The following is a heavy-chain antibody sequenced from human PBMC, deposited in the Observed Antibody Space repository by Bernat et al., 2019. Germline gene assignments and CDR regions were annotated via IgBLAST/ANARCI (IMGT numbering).Heavy chain of an antibody. CDR1: GFTLSTYW. D-gene: IGHD6-13*01. CDR2: INEGGSEK. J-gene: IGHJ4*02. CDR3: AKGLYSSSWYQIDY. V-gene: IGHV3-7*01. Sequence: EVQLVDSGGGLVQSGGSLRLSCVASGFTLSTYWMSWVRQAPGKGLEWVANINEGGSEKYYMGSVKGRFTISRDNAKNSLYLQMNSLRAEDTAVYYCAKGLYSSSWYQIDYWGQGTLVTVSS.